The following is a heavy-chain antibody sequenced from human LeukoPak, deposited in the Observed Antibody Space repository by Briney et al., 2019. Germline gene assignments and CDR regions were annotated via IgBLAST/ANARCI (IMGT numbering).Heavy chain of an antibody. J-gene: IGHJ4*02. Sequence: PSETLSLTCAVYGGSFSGYYWSWIRQPPGKGLEWIGEINHSGSTNYNPSLKSRVTISVDTSKNQFSLKLSSVTAADTAVYYCARRYKNNYYGSGSYYIIFDYWGQGTLVTVSS. V-gene: IGHV4-34*01. CDR1: GGSFSGYY. CDR3: ARRYKNNYYGSGSYYIIFDY. D-gene: IGHD3-10*01. CDR2: INHSGST.